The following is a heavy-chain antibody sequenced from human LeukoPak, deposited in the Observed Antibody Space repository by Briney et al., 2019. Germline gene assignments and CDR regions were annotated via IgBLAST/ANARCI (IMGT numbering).Heavy chain of an antibody. Sequence: SGTLSLTRAISGGSLNNFYWSWVRQPPGEGLGWVGYIYYSGTTNYSPSLNSRVNISLDTAKNQFSLRLSSVTAADTAVYYCARQTAKNVDTARFDSWGQGTLVTVSS. CDR1: GGSLNNFY. V-gene: IGHV4-59*08. CDR2: IYYSGTT. D-gene: IGHD5-18*01. J-gene: IGHJ4*02. CDR3: ARQTAKNVDTARFDS.